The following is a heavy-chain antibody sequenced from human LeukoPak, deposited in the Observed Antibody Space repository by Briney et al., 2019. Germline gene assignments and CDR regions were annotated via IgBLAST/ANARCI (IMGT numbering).Heavy chain of an antibody. Sequence: SETLSLTCAVYGGSFSGYYWSWIRQPPGKGLEWIGEINHSGSTNYNPSLKSRVTISVDTSKNQFSLKLSSVTAAGTAVYYCARLSRDGYNLRILFDYWGQGTLVTVSS. CDR1: GGSFSGYY. D-gene: IGHD5-24*01. CDR2: INHSGST. V-gene: IGHV4-34*01. CDR3: ARLSRDGYNLRILFDY. J-gene: IGHJ4*02.